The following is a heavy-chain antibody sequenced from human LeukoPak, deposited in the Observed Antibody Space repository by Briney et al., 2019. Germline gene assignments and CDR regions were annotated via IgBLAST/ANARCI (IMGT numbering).Heavy chain of an antibody. Sequence: ASVKVSCKASGYTFTSYGISWVRQAPGQGLEWMGWISAYNGNTNYAQKLQGRVTMTTDTSTSTAYMELRSLRSDDTAVYYCARLQYYDSSGYYYPCYYFDYWGQGTLVTVSS. CDR1: GYTFTSYG. CDR2: ISAYNGNT. D-gene: IGHD3-22*01. CDR3: ARLQYYDSSGYYYPCYYFDY. J-gene: IGHJ4*02. V-gene: IGHV1-18*01.